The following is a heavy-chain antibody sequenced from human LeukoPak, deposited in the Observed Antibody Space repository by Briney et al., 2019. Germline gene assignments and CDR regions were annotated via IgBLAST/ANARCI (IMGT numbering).Heavy chain of an antibody. CDR1: GFTFSSYW. D-gene: IGHD3-9*01. CDR3: ARYYDILTGYHAFDI. V-gene: IGHV3-7*05. CDR2: IKQDGSEK. J-gene: IGHJ3*02. Sequence: GGSLRLSCAASGFTFSSYWMSWVRQAPGKGLEWVANIKQDGSEKYYVDSVKGRFTISRDNAKNSLYLQMNSLRAEDTAVYYCARYYDILTGYHAFDIWGRGTMVTVSS.